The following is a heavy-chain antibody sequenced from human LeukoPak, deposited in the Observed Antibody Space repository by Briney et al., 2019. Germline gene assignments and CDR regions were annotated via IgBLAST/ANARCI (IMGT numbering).Heavy chain of an antibody. CDR2: ISGSGSGT. D-gene: IGHD1-26*01. Sequence: PGGSLRLSCAASVFTFSSYAMTWVRQAPGKGPEWVSHISGSGSGTYYAASVKGRFTISRDNSQNVLYLQMNSLRAEDTGLYYCAKPRGGTYQYYFDYWRRGALVTVSS. V-gene: IGHV3-23*01. CDR1: VFTFSSYA. J-gene: IGHJ4*02. CDR3: AKPRGGTYQYYFDY.